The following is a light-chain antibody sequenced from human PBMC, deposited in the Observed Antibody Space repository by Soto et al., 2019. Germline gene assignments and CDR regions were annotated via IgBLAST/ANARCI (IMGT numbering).Light chain of an antibody. CDR3: QQYNNYFT. Sequence: STLSASVGDRVTITCRASQSVHTWLAWFQQKPGKAPKLLIYKATTLETGVPSRFSASGSGTEFTLTISSLQPDDFGTYYCQQYNNYFTFGQGTKVDIK. CDR2: KAT. CDR1: QSVHTW. V-gene: IGKV1-5*03. J-gene: IGKJ1*01.